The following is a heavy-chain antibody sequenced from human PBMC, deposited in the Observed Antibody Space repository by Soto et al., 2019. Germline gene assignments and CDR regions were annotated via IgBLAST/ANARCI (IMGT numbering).Heavy chain of an antibody. V-gene: IGHV3-7*01. CDR1: GFIFITLL. CDR3: ARYCNYYDILTGRSDAFDI. J-gene: IGHJ3*02. D-gene: IGHD3-9*01. CDR2: IKQGGREK. Sequence: GGALRLSCGASGFIFITLLVSRVLPAQGEGGEWVANIKQGGREKYYVDSVKGRFTISRDNAKNSLYLQMNSLRAEDTAVYYCARYCNYYDILTGRSDAFDIWGQGTMVTVSS.